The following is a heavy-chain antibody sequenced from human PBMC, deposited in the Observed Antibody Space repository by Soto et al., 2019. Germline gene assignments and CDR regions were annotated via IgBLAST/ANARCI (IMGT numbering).Heavy chain of an antibody. CDR1: VLTSSIYF. Sequence: PGGSLRLSGSVAVLTSSIYFIHWFLQAPGKGLGGVAQISYDGSNDHYLYSVKGRFNTSRDNSKNTLYLQMNSMSGDDTAVYYCAKDTYFNDRSGYSMFDSWGQGTMVTVSS. CDR3: AKDTYFNDRSGYSMFDS. V-gene: IGHV3-30*18. D-gene: IGHD3-22*01. CDR2: ISYDGSND. J-gene: IGHJ4*02.